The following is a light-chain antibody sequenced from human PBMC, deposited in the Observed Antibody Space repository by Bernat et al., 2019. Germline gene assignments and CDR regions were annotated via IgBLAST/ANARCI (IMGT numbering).Light chain of an antibody. CDR2: DVS. CDR1: SCDIGDYKY. Sequence: QSALTQPASVSGSPGQSITISCTGTSCDIGDYKYVSWYQHRPGKAPELKIYDVSNRPSGVSHRFSGSKSGNTASLTISGLQADDEAYYYCCSYTSSSLFYVFGSGTKVAVL. V-gene: IGLV2-14*03. CDR3: CSYTSSSLFYV. J-gene: IGLJ1*01.